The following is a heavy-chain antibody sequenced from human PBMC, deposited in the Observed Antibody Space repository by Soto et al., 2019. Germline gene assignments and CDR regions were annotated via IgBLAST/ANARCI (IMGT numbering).Heavy chain of an antibody. CDR2: ISGSGGST. CDR1: GFTFSSYA. V-gene: IGHV3-23*01. Sequence: GGSLRLSCAASGFTFSSYAMSWVRQAPGKGLEWVSAISGSGGSTYYADSVKGRFTISRDNSKNTLYLQMNSLRAEDTAVYYRAKDELFWVWGSYPLWGQGTLVTVSS. J-gene: IGHJ4*02. D-gene: IGHD3-16*02. CDR3: AKDELFWVWGSYPL.